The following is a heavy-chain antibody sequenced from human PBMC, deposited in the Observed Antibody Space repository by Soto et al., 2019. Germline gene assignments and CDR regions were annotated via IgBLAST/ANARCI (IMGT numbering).Heavy chain of an antibody. CDR1: GFTFSSYW. D-gene: IGHD2-15*01. CDR3: ARGIRIYYGMDV. Sequence: EVQLVESGGGLVQPGGSLRLSCEASGFTFSSYWMHWVRQVPGKGLVWVSRLNGDGTTTNYADSEKARVTISRDNGKNTVYLQMSSLRAEDTAVYYCARGIRIYYGMDVWGQGTTVTVSS. V-gene: IGHV3-74*01. J-gene: IGHJ6*02. CDR2: LNGDGTTT.